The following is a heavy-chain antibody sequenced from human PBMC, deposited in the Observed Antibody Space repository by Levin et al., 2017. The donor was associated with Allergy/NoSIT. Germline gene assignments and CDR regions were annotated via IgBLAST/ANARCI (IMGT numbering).Heavy chain of an antibody. V-gene: IGHV3-23*01. J-gene: IGHJ4*02. CDR2: ISGSGGST. CDR3: AKRGSGYYFDY. CDR1: GFTFSTYG. D-gene: IGHD3-3*01. Sequence: GGSLRLSCAASGFTFSTYGMSWVRQAPGKGLECVSLISGSGGSTYYADSVKGRFTISRDNSKNTLYLQMNSLRAEDTAVFYCAKRGSGYYFDYWGQGTLVTVSS.